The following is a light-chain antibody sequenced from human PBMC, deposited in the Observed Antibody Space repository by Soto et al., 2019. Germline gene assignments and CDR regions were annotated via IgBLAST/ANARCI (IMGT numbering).Light chain of an antibody. V-gene: IGKV1-5*01. CDR2: DAS. Sequence: DIKMTHSPATLSASIGDRVTITCRASESIRTWLAWYQHKPGKAPKFLIYDASSLESGVPSRFSGSGSGTEFTLTISSLQPEDFATYYCQHYTNYPRPFGQGTKVDIK. CDR3: QHYTNYPRP. J-gene: IGKJ1*01. CDR1: ESIRTW.